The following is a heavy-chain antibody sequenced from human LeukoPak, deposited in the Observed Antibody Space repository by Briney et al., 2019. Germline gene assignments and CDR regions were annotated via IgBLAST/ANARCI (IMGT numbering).Heavy chain of an antibody. J-gene: IGHJ4*02. Sequence: GASVKVSCKASGYTFTSYDINWVRQATGQGLEWMGWMNPNSGNTGYAQKLQGRVTMTTDTSTSTAYMELRSLRSDDTAVYYCARGDYGSWYSHYFDYWGQGTLVTVSS. D-gene: IGHD6-13*01. V-gene: IGHV1-8*01. CDR3: ARGDYGSWYSHYFDY. CDR2: MNPNSGNT. CDR1: GYTFTSYD.